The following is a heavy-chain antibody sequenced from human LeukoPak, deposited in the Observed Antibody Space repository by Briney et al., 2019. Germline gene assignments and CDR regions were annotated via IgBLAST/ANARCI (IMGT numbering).Heavy chain of an antibody. CDR1: GGSFGGYY. V-gene: IGHV4-34*01. Sequence: SETLSLSCAVYGGSFGGYYWSWIRQPPGKGLEFIGEINHSGSTNYNPSLKSRVTVSVDTSKNQFSLKLSSVTAADTAIYYCARSDSGYDSRNYYYYYYMDVWGKGTTVTVSS. CDR3: ARSDSGYDSRNYYYYYYMDV. J-gene: IGHJ6*03. CDR2: INHSGST. D-gene: IGHD5-12*01.